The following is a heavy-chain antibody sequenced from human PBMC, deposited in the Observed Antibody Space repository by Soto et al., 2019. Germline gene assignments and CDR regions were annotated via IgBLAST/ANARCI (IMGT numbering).Heavy chain of an antibody. D-gene: IGHD2-2*01. J-gene: IGHJ4*02. CDR1: GYTFTSYC. CDR2: ISAYNGKK. V-gene: IGHV1-18*01. Sequence: GASVKVSCKAPGYTFTSYCISWVRQAPGQGLEWKGWISAYNGKKKNAQKHKGKRTITTDTSTSTAYMELRSLISDDTAVYYCASSRQLLSYFDYWGQGTLVTVSS. CDR3: ASSRQLLSYFDY.